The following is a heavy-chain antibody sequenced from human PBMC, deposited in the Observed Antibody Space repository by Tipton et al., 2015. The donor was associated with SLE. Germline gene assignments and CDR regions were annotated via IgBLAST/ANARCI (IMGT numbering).Heavy chain of an antibody. V-gene: IGHV4-38-2*01. CDR3: ALVAAVGRIDY. Sequence: GLVKPSETLSLTCAVSGYSISSGYYWGWIRQPPGKGLEWIGRIYTSGSTNYNPSLKSRVTLSVDTSKNQFFLRLSSVSAADTAVYYCALVAAVGRIDYWGQGTLVTVSS. D-gene: IGHD6-13*01. CDR2: IYTSGST. J-gene: IGHJ4*02. CDR1: GYSISSGYY.